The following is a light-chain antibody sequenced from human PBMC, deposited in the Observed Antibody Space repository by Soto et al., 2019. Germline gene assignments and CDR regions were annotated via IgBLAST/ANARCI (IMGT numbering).Light chain of an antibody. CDR2: AAS. Sequence: EIVLTQSPATLSLSPGERVTLSCRASQSVSNYLAWYQQKPGQAPRLLVSAASNRATGIPARFSGSGSGTDFTLTISSLEPEDFAVYYCQQYGSSGTFGQGTKVDIK. CDR1: QSVSNY. CDR3: QQYGSSGT. V-gene: IGKV3-11*01. J-gene: IGKJ1*01.